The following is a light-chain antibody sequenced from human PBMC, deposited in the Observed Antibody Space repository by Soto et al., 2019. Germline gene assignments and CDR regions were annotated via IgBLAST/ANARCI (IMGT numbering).Light chain of an antibody. J-gene: IGKJ3*01. Sequence: EIVLTQTPATLSLSPGESATLSCRASQSISVSLALDQQRRGQAPRLLIYDASRRATGTPARFSGSGAGTEFTLTISRLEPEDCAVYYCQQRSKWPPIFPFGPGTKVDIK. CDR2: DAS. V-gene: IGKV3-11*01. CDR3: QQRSKWPPIFP. CDR1: QSISVS.